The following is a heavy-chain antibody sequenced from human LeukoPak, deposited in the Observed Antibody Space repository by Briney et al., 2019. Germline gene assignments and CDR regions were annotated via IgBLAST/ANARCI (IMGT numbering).Heavy chain of an antibody. D-gene: IGHD3-22*01. J-gene: IGHJ6*02. V-gene: IGHV1-2*02. CDR3: ARGRLSYYDSSGDYFYYYGMDV. CDR1: GYTFTDYY. CDR2: MNPNTGGT. Sequence: ASVTVSCKPSGYTFTDYYIHWVRLAPGQGLQWMGWMNPNTGGTHYEQKFQDRVTMTRDTSISAAYMELSSLESDDTAVYYCARGRLSYYDSSGDYFYYYGMDVWGQGTTVTVSS.